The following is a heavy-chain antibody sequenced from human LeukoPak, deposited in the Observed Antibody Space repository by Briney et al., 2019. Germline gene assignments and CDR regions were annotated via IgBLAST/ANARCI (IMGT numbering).Heavy chain of an antibody. D-gene: IGHD1-26*01. Sequence: PGGSLRLSCAASGFTFSSYSMNWVRQAPGKGLEWVSYISSSSSTIYYADSVKGRFTISRDNAKNSLYLQMNSLRAEDTAVYYCARDLDSGSYSPYYYYGMDVWGQGTTVTVSS. CDR1: GFTFSSYS. J-gene: IGHJ6*02. CDR2: ISSSSSTI. V-gene: IGHV3-48*04. CDR3: ARDLDSGSYSPYYYYGMDV.